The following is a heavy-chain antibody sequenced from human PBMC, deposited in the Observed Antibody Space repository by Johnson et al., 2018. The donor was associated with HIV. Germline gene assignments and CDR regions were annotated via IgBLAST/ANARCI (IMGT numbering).Heavy chain of an antibody. V-gene: IGHV3-30*02. D-gene: IGHD6-19*01. CDR1: GFTFSKYG. J-gene: IGHJ3*02. Sequence: QVQLVESGGGVVQPGGSLRLSCAASGFTFSKYGMHWVRQAPGTGLDWVAFIRYDGSSRYYANSVKGRFTISRDNSKNTLYLQMNSLRAEDTAVYYCARDLTVARLVFDMWGQGTMVTVSS. CDR2: IRYDGSSR. CDR3: ARDLTVARLVFDM.